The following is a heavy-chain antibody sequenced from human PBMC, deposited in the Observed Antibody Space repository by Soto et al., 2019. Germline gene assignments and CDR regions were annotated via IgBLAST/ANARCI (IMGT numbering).Heavy chain of an antibody. D-gene: IGHD6-13*01. Sequence: QVPLVESGGGVVQPGRSLRLSCAASGFTFSSYAMHWVRQAPGKGLEWVAVISYDGSNKYYADSVKGRFTISRDNSKNTLYLQMNSLRAEDTAVYYCAAIGGSSWFAAGGGIDYWGQGTLVTVSS. CDR2: ISYDGSNK. V-gene: IGHV3-30-3*01. CDR1: GFTFSSYA. J-gene: IGHJ4*02. CDR3: AAIGGSSWFAAGGGIDY.